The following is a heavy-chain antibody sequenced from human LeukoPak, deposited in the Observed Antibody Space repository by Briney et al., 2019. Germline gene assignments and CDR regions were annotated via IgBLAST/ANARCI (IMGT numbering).Heavy chain of an antibody. D-gene: IGHD6-13*01. CDR3: ARDRGEAAAGGFDY. CDR1: GFTVSGNY. CDR2: IYSGGST. V-gene: IGHV3-53*01. J-gene: IGHJ4*02. Sequence: GGSLRLSCAASGFTVSGNYMSWVRQAPGKGLEWVSVIYSGGSTYYADSVKGRFTISRDNSRNTLYLQMNSLRAEDTAVYYCARDRGEAAAGGFDYWGQGTLVTVSS.